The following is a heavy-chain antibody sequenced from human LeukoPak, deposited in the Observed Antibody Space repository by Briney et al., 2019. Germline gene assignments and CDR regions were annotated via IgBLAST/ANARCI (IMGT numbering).Heavy chain of an antibody. CDR2: ISYDGSNK. D-gene: IGHD2-8*01. V-gene: IGHV3-30-3*01. CDR1: GFTFSSYA. Sequence: PGRSLRLSCAASGFTFSSYAMPWVRQAPGKGLEWVAVISYDGSNKYYADSVKGRFTISRDNSKNTLYLQMNSLRAEDTAVYYCARDGPDRTNGVCYYYYGMDVWGQGTTVTVSS. CDR3: ARDGPDRTNGVCYYYYGMDV. J-gene: IGHJ6*02.